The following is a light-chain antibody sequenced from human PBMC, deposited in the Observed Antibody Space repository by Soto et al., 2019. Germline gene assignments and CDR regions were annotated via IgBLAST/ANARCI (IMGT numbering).Light chain of an antibody. Sequence: EIVMTQSPATLSVSPGERVTLTCRASQGIKNSLAWYQQKPGQAPRLLMFAASTGATGIPARFSGSGSGTEFTLTIGSLQPEDCGVYYCQQYHDWPLTFGQGTKVGSK. CDR2: AAS. CDR1: QGIKNS. CDR3: QQYHDWPLT. J-gene: IGKJ2*01. V-gene: IGKV3-15*01.